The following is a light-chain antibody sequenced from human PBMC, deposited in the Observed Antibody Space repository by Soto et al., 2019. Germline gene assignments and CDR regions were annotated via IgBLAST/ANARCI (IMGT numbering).Light chain of an antibody. CDR3: QQANRFPRT. Sequence: DIQMTQSPSSVSASVGDRVTITCRASQGISSWLAWYEQKARKAPKLLIYAASSLQSGVHPRYSGRASGTDFTLHINSLQPEDYATYYCQQANRFPRTLGQGTKVEIK. CDR1: QGISSW. CDR2: AAS. J-gene: IGKJ1*01. V-gene: IGKV1-12*01.